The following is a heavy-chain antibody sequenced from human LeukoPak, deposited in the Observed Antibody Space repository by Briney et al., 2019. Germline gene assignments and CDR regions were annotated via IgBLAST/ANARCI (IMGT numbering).Heavy chain of an antibody. J-gene: IGHJ4*02. CDR1: GFTFGTYS. CDR3: ARGGDAYNPFDY. Sequence: PGGSLRLSCAASGFTFGTYSMNWVRQAPGKGLEWVSYISSDSSNIYYADSVKGRFTISRDNAKNSLLLQVHSLRDDDTAVYYCARGGDAYNPFDYWGQGILVTVSS. CDR2: ISSDSSNI. D-gene: IGHD5-24*01. V-gene: IGHV3-48*02.